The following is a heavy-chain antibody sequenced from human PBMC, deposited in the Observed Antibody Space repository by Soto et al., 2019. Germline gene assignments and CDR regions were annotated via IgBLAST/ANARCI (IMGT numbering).Heavy chain of an antibody. V-gene: IGHV3-23*01. CDR3: AKDDNWFDP. CDR2: ISGSGGRT. J-gene: IGHJ5*02. CDR1: GFTFSSSA. Sequence: TGGSLRLSCAASGFTFSSSAMSWVRQAPGKGLEWVSTISGSGGRTYYADSVKGRFTISRDNSKNTLHLQMNSLSVEDTAIYYCAKDDNWFDPWGQGTLVTVSS.